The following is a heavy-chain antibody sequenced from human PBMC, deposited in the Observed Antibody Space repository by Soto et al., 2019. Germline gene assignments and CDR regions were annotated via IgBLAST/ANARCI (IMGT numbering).Heavy chain of an antibody. D-gene: IGHD3-3*01. J-gene: IGHJ6*02. CDR1: GGTFSSYA. CDR3: ARASGWSAGTDYYYYGMDV. V-gene: IGHV1-69*13. CDR2: IIPIFGTA. Sequence: SVKVSCKASGGTFSSYAISWVRQAPGQGLEWMGGIIPIFGTANYAQKFQGRVTITADESTSTAYMELSSLRSEDTAVYYCARASGWSAGTDYYYYGMDVWGQGTTVTVSS.